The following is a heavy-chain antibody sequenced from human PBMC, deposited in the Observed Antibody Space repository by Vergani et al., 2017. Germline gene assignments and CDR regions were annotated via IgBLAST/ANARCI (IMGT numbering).Heavy chain of an antibody. Sequence: QVQLQQWGAGLLKPSETLSLTCSVSGASISSYFWSWIRQPAGKGLEWLGRVHTDGTAYYNPSLRTRVRLSADLSQSQFSLKMTSLTAADTAVYFCARDQWDDDGPRGWFAPWGQGILVTVSS. D-gene: IGHD5-24*01. CDR1: GASISSYF. CDR3: ARDQWDDDGPRGWFAP. J-gene: IGHJ5*02. CDR2: VHTDGTA. V-gene: IGHV4-59*10.